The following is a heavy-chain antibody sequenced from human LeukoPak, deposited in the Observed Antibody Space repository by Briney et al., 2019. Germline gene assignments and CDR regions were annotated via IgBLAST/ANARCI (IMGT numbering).Heavy chain of an antibody. J-gene: IGHJ4*02. Sequence: SSETLSLTCTVSGDSVGSDNYYWSWIRQLPGKGREWIGYIYHNGGTKYNPSLRSRVTMSVDTSENHVSLKLGSVTAADTAVYYCARDRRGYYDSSGYFDRWGQGTLVTVSS. CDR1: GDSVGSDNYY. V-gene: IGHV4-61*03. D-gene: IGHD3-22*01. CDR3: ARDRRGYYDSSGYFDR. CDR2: IYHNGGT.